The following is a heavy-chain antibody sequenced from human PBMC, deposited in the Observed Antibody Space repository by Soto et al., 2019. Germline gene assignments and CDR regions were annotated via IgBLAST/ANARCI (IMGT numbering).Heavy chain of an antibody. CDR1: GGSISSYY. V-gene: IGHV4-59*01. J-gene: IGHJ5*02. D-gene: IGHD1-26*01. CDR2: IYYSGST. Sequence: SETLSLTCTVSGGSISSYYWSWIRQPPGKGLEWIGYIYYSGSTNYNPSLKSRVTISVDTSKNQFSLKLSSVTAADTAVYYCARGLRSGSRNRFDPWGQGTLVTVSS. CDR3: ARGLRSGSRNRFDP.